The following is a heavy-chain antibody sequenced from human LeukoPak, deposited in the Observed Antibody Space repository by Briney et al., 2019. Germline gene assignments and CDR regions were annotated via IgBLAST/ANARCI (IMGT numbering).Heavy chain of an antibody. J-gene: IGHJ3*02. CDR1: RGSISSYY. CDR2: IYYSGST. Sequence: SETLSLTCSVYRGSISSYYWSWIRQPPGKGLEWIGYIYYSGSTNYNPSLKSRVTISVDTSKNQFSLKLSSVTAADTAVYYCARAKGDAFDIWGQGTMVTVCS. V-gene: IGHV4-59*08. CDR3: ARAKGDAFDI.